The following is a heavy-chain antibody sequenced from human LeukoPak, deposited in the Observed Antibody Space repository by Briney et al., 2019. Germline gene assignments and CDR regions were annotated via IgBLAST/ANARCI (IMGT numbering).Heavy chain of an antibody. J-gene: IGHJ4*02. V-gene: IGHV3-23*01. CDR1: RFTFSSYA. CDR2: ISGSGGST. D-gene: IGHD1-20*01. Sequence: PGGSLRLSCAASRFTFSSYAMNWVRQAPGKGLEWVSAISGSGGSTYYADSVKGRFTISRDNSKITLFLQMNSLRAEDTAVYYCAKDRGSLYNSGLTEYWGQGTLVTVSS. CDR3: AKDRGSLYNSGLTEY.